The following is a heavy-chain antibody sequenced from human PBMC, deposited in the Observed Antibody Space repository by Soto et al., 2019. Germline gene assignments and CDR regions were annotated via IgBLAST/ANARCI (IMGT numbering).Heavy chain of an antibody. CDR2: INHSGST. CDR1: GGSFSGYY. Sequence: PSETLSLTCAAYGGSFSGYYWSWIRQPPGKGLEWIGEINHSGSTNYNPSLKSRVTISVDTSKNQFSLKLSSVTAADTAVYYCARWAGYCSSTSCFISPWSNYYYYGMDVWGQGTTVTVSS. D-gene: IGHD2-2*03. V-gene: IGHV4-34*01. J-gene: IGHJ6*02. CDR3: ARWAGYCSSTSCFISPWSNYYYYGMDV.